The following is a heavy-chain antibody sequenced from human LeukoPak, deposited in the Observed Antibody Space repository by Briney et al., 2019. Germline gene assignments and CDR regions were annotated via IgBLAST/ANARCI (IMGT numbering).Heavy chain of an antibody. CDR2: INSDSGAT. J-gene: IGHJ6*03. V-gene: IGHV1-2*02. D-gene: IGHD2-15*01. Sequence: GASVKVSCKSSGYTFKAYYIHWVRQAPGQGLEWMGWINSDSGATNYAQKFQGRVTMTRDTSISTAYMELSRLRSDDTAVYYCARDHCSGGSCYYYYYYMDVWGKGTTVTVSS. CDR3: ARDHCSGGSCYYYYYYMDV. CDR1: GYTFKAYY.